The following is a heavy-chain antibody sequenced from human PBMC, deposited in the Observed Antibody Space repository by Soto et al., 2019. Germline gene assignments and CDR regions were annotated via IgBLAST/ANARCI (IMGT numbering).Heavy chain of an antibody. V-gene: IGHV3-30*03. Sequence: LRLSCAVSGFTFNSNDMTWVRQAPGKGLEWVAVISNDGSNKYYADSVKGRFTISRDNSKNTLYLQMNSLRAEDTAVYYCARDRSTIYAFDIWGQGTMVTVSS. CDR1: GFTFNSND. CDR2: ISNDGSNK. D-gene: IGHD3-3*01. CDR3: ARDRSTIYAFDI. J-gene: IGHJ3*02.